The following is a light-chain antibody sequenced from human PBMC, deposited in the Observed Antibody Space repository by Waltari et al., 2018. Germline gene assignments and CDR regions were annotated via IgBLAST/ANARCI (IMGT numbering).Light chain of an antibody. J-gene: IGKJ2*01. V-gene: IGKV2-28*01. CDR1: QSPLHSHGYNY. Sequence: DIVMTQPTLSLPVTPGEPASISCRSSQSPLHSHGYNYLDWYVQKPGHSPQLPIYLVSTRASGVPDRFSGSGSGTDFTLKISKVEAEDVGIYYCMHTLQTPAFGQGTKVDIK. CDR3: MHTLQTPA. CDR2: LVS.